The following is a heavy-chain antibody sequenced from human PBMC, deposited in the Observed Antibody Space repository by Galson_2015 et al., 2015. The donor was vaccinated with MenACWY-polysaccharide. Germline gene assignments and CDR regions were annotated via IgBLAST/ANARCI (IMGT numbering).Heavy chain of an antibody. CDR1: GFTFSSYA. Sequence: SLRLSCAASGFTFSSYAMSWVRQAPGKGLEWVSAISGSGGSTYYADFVKGRFTISRDNSKNTLYLQMNSLRAEDTAVYYCAKTDWNYPYYYYGMDVWGQGTTVTVSS. D-gene: IGHD1-7*01. V-gene: IGHV3-23*01. J-gene: IGHJ6*02. CDR2: ISGSGGST. CDR3: AKTDWNYPYYYYGMDV.